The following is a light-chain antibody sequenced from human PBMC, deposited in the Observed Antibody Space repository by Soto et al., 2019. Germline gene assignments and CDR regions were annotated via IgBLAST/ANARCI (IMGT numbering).Light chain of an antibody. CDR1: SSDVGGYNY. V-gene: IGLV2-14*01. CDR3: SSYTSSSTPHVV. CDR2: DVS. J-gene: IGLJ2*01. Sequence: QSVLTQPASVSGSPGQSITISCTGTSSDVGGYNYVSWYQQHPGKAPKLMIYDVSNRPAGVSNRLSGSKSGNTASLTISGLQAEDEDDYYCSSYTSSSTPHVVFGGGTQLTVL.